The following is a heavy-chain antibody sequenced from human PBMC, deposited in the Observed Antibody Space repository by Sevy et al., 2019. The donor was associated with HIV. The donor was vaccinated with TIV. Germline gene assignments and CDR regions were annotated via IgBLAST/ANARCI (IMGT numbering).Heavy chain of an antibody. V-gene: IGHV3-7*03. Sequence: GGSLRLSCVASSGFTFSSYWMSWVRQAPGKGLEWVANIKQDGRVKYYVDSVGGRFAISRDNGKNLLYLQMNSLRADDTAFYYCARGTYYYVCGGYYHDGFDVWGQGTMVTVSS. CDR2: IKQDGRVK. CDR3: ARGTYYYVCGGYYHDGFDV. J-gene: IGHJ3*01. D-gene: IGHD3-22*01. CDR1: GFTFSSYW.